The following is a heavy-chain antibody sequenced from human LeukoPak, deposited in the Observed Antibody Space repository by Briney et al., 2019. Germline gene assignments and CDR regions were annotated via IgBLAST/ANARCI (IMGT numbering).Heavy chain of an antibody. V-gene: IGHV3-23*01. CDR1: GFTFSSYA. D-gene: IGHD6-13*01. CDR3: AKVPTVPYSSSWGDWFDP. CDR2: ISGSGGST. J-gene: IGHJ5*02. Sequence: PGGSLRLSCAASGFTFSSYAMSWVRQAPGKGLEWVSAISGSGGSTYYADSVKGRFTISRDNSKNTLYLQMNSLRAEDTAVYYCAKVPTVPYSSSWGDWFDPWGQGTLVTVSS.